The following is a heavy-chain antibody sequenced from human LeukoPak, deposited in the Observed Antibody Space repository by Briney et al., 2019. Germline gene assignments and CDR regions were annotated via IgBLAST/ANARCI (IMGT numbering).Heavy chain of an antibody. CDR3: ARYYADVNGYYYYYDY. CDR1: GASVSSYY. V-gene: IGHV4-59*02. D-gene: IGHD3-22*01. J-gene: IGHJ4*02. Sequence: PSETLSLTCTVSGASVSSYYWSWIRKPPGKGLEWIGFSAHTGSSSYNPSLKSRVSVSVDKSMTHFSLRLTSVTTADTAVYYCARYYADVNGYYYYYDYWGQGTLVTVSS. CDR2: SAHTGSS.